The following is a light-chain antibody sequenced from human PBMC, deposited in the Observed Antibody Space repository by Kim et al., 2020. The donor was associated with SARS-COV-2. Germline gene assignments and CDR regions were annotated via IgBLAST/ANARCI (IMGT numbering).Light chain of an antibody. CDR2: AAS. CDR3: QQAYRFPRT. V-gene: IGKV1-12*01. CDR1: QGIDTW. J-gene: IGKJ5*01. Sequence: ASIGDRVTISCRASQGIDTWLAWYQQKPGIGPRLRIYAASILEGVVPSRFSGSGSGTDFTLTISSLQAEDFATYYCQQAYRFPRTFGQETRLEIK.